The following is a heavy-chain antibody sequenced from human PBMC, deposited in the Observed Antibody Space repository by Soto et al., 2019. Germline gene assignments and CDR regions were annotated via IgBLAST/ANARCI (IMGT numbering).Heavy chain of an antibody. D-gene: IGHD6-6*01. V-gene: IGHV1-69*01. CDR1: GGTSSNYA. CDR3: ARLGRHLAARPDGGWFDP. CDR2: IIPIFGTA. J-gene: IGHJ5*02. Sequence: QVQLVQSGAEVKKTGSSVKVSCKASGGTSSNYAISWVRQAPGQGLEWMGGIIPIFGTANYAQKFQGRVTITADESTNTAYMELSSLTSEDTAVYYCARLGRHLAARPDGGWFDPWGQGTLVTVSS.